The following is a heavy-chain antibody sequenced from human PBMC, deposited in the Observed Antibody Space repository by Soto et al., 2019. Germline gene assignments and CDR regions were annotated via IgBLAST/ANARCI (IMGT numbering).Heavy chain of an antibody. CDR2: IYPGDSDT. V-gene: IGHV5-51*01. J-gene: IGHJ6*02. CDR1: GYSFTSYW. Sequence: GEALKSSGKGSGYSFTSYWIGWVRQMPGKGLEWMGIIYPGDSDTRYSPSFQGQVTISADKSISTAYLQWSSLKASDTAMYYCARGGSGSYYMDYYYYYGMDVWGQGTTVTVSS. D-gene: IGHD3-10*01. CDR3: ARGGSGSYYMDYYYYYGMDV.